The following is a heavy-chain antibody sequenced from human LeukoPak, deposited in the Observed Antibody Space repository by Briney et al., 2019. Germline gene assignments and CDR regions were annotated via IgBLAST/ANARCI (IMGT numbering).Heavy chain of an antibody. CDR1: GFTVSSDY. J-gene: IGHJ6*02. Sequence: GGSLRLSCAASGFTVSSDYMSWVRQAPGKGLEWVSVIYSGGSTYYADSVKGRFTISRDNSKNTLYLQMNSLRAEDTAVYYCARSPRPMVRGVYPRGFYYYGMDVWGQGTTVTVSS. CDR2: IYSGGST. D-gene: IGHD3-10*01. V-gene: IGHV3-53*01. CDR3: ARSPRPMVRGVYPRGFYYYGMDV.